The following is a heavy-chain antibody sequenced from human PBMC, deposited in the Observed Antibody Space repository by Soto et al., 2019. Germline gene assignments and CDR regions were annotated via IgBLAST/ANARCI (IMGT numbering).Heavy chain of an antibody. CDR1: GGTFSSYA. D-gene: IGHD3-16*02. J-gene: IGHJ6*02. Sequence: SVKVSCKASGGTFSSYAISWVRQAPGQGLEWMGGIIPIFGTANYAQKFQGRVTITADKSTSTAYMELSSLRSEDTAVYYCARAWDYVWGSYRRRAWGMDVWGQGTTVTVSS. CDR2: IIPIFGTA. V-gene: IGHV1-69*06. CDR3: ARAWDYVWGSYRRRAWGMDV.